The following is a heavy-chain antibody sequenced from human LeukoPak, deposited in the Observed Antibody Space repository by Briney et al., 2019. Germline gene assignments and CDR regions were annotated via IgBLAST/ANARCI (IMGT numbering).Heavy chain of an antibody. CDR1: RFTFSTYA. J-gene: IGHJ3*02. V-gene: IGHV3-64D*06. CDR2: ISSNGGST. CDR3: VKDHDWGAFHI. Sequence: GGSLRLSCSASRFTFSTYAMHWVRQAPGKGLEYVSGISSNGGSTYYADSVKGRFTISRDNSKNTLYLQMSSLRVEDTAVYYCVKDHDWGAFHIWAKGQWSPSLQ. D-gene: IGHD7-27*01.